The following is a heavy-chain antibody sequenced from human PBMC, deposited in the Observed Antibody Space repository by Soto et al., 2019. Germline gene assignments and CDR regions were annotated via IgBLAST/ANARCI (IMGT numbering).Heavy chain of an antibody. J-gene: IGHJ4*02. CDR1: GGTFSSYT. CDR3: AHYGDENTGRYFDY. CDR2: IIPILGIA. V-gene: IGHV1-69*02. D-gene: IGHD4-17*01. Sequence: QVQLVQSGAEVKKPGSSVKVSCKASGGTFSSYTISWVRQAPGQGLEWMGRIIPILGIANYAQKFQGRVTITADKSTSTAYMELSSLRSEDTAVYYCAHYGDENTGRYFDYWGQGTLVTVSS.